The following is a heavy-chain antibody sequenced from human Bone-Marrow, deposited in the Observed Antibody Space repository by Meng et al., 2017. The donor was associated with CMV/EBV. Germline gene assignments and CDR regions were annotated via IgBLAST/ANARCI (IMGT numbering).Heavy chain of an antibody. J-gene: IGHJ4*02. Sequence: ASVKVSCKASGGTFTSYGISWVRQAPGQGLEWMGWISAYNGNTNYAQKLQGRVTMTTDTSTSTAYMELRSLRSDDTAVYYCARESLAARPQYYFDYWGQGTLVTVSS. CDR2: ISAYNGNT. CDR3: ARESLAARPQYYFDY. CDR1: GGTFTSYG. V-gene: IGHV1-18*01. D-gene: IGHD6-6*01.